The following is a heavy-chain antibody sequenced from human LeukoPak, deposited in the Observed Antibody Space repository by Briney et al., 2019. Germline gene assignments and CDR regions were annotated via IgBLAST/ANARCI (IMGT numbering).Heavy chain of an antibody. CDR2: LYDNGGT. CDR1: GFTVSGNY. J-gene: IGHJ1*01. V-gene: IGHV3-53*01. CDR3: ARAVPVEHFQH. D-gene: IGHD6-19*01. Sequence: GGSLRLSCAASGFTVSGNYMNWVRQAPGKGLEWVSVLYDNGGTYYADSVRGRFTISRDNSKNMVYLQMNSLRAEDTAIYYCARAVPVEHFQHWGQGTLVTVSS.